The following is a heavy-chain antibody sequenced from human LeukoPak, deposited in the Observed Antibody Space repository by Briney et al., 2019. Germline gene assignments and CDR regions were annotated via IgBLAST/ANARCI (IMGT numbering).Heavy chain of an antibody. Sequence: QPGGSLRLSCAASGFTFSIHAMSWVRQAPGKGLEWVSGISESGSNTYYADSVKGRFTISRDNSMNTLYLQMDSLRVEDTAVYYCARDPPSRGTRYFDYWGQGILVTVSS. D-gene: IGHD3-16*01. CDR1: GFTFSIHA. CDR3: ARDPPSRGTRYFDY. CDR2: ISESGSNT. J-gene: IGHJ4*02. V-gene: IGHV3-23*01.